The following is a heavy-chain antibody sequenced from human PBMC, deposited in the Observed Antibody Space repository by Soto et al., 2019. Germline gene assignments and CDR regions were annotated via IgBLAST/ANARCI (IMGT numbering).Heavy chain of an antibody. CDR2: IYYSGSI. D-gene: IGHD6-13*01. Sequence: PSETLSLTCTVSGGSISSYYWSWIRQPPGKGLEWIGYIYYSGSINNNPSLKSRVTISVDTSKNQFSLKLSSVTAADTAVYYCARATAAGGGGWFGYWGQGTLVTVSS. CDR1: GGSISSYY. J-gene: IGHJ4*02. CDR3: ARATAAGGGGWFGY. V-gene: IGHV4-59*01.